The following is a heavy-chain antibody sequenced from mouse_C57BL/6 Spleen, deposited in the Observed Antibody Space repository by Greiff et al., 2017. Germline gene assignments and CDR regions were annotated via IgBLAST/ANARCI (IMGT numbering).Heavy chain of an antibody. Sequence: VQLQQSGAELVRPGASVTLSCKASGYTFTDYEMHWVKQTPVHGLEWIGAIDPETGGTAYNQKFKGKAILTADKSSSTAYMELRSLTSEDSAVYYCTPFITTVDWYFDVWGTGTTVTVSS. V-gene: IGHV1-15*01. CDR3: TPFITTVDWYFDV. J-gene: IGHJ1*03. D-gene: IGHD1-1*01. CDR1: GYTFTDYE. CDR2: IDPETGGT.